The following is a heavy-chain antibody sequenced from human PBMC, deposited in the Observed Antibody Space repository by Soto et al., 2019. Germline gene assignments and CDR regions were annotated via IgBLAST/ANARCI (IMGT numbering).Heavy chain of an antibody. V-gene: IGHV1-69*04. CDR1: GGTFSSYT. J-gene: IGHJ6*03. CDR2: IIPILGIA. D-gene: IGHD6-13*01. Sequence: SVKVSCKASGGTFSSYTISWVRQAPGQGLEWMGRIIPILGIANYAQKFQGRVTITADKSTSTAYMELSSLRSEDTAVYYCAREEEESSSWYYYMDVWGKGTTATVSS. CDR3: AREEEESSSWYYYMDV.